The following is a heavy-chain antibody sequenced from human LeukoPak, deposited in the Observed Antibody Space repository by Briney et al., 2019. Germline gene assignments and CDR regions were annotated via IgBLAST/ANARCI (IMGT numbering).Heavy chain of an antibody. J-gene: IGHJ4*02. D-gene: IGHD6-19*01. CDR1: GFTFCSYA. V-gene: IGHV3-23*01. CDR2: ISGSGGST. CDR3: AKDAYSSGWYIV. Sequence: PGGSLRPSSAAPGFTFCSYAMSWVRPAPGEGLEWVSAISGSGGSTYYADSVKGRFTISRDNSKNTLYLQMNSLRAEDTAVYYCAKDAYSSGWYIVWGQGTLVTVSS.